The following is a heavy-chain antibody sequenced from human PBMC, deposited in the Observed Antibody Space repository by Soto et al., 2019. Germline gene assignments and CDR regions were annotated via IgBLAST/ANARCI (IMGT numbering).Heavy chain of an antibody. CDR3: ATWHEREHAYDV. D-gene: IGHD1-1*01. Sequence: DVQLGEYGGGLKQPGESLRLSCAASGLNGSGKKYVAWVRQAPGKGLEWVSALYDVDGSFYADSVKGRFTTSSDSSNNTVYLQMNRLIPDDTAVYYCATWHEREHAYDVWGQGTTVTVSS. CDR2: LYDVDGS. J-gene: IGHJ3*01. CDR1: GLNGSGKKY. V-gene: IGHV3-53*01.